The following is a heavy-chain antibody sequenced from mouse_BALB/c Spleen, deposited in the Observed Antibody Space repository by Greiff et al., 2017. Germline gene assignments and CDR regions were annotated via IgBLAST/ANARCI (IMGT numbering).Heavy chain of an antibody. CDR2: IDPANGNT. V-gene: IGHV14-3*02. J-gene: IGHJ3*01. CDR3: ARDYYGSRVAY. CDR1: GFNIKDTY. Sequence: VQLQQSGAELVNPGASVKLSCTASGFNIKDTYMHWVKQRPEQGLEWIGRIDPANGNTKYDPKFQGKATITADTSSNTAYLQLSSLTSEDTAVYYCARDYYGSRVAYWGQGTLVTVSA. D-gene: IGHD1-1*01.